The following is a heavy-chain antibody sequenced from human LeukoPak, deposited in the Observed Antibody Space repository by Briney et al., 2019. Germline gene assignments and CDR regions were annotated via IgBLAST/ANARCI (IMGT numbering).Heavy chain of an antibody. CDR1: GGSISSSNW. J-gene: IGHJ4*02. CDR3: ARVMRVDTAMGPLYYFDY. CDR2: IYHSGST. Sequence: SGTLSLTCAVSGGSISSSNWWSWVRQPPGKGLEWIGEIYHSGSTNYNPSLKSRVTISVDKSKNQFSLKLSSVTAADTAVYYCARVMRVDTAMGPLYYFDYWGQGTLVTVSS. D-gene: IGHD5-18*01. V-gene: IGHV4-4*02.